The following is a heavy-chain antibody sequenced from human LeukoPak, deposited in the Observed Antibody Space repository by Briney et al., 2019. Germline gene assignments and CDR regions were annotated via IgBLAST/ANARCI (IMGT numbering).Heavy chain of an antibody. D-gene: IGHD1-1*01. V-gene: IGHV1-2*02. CDR1: GYTFTGYY. CDR2: INPNSGGT. CDR3: ARDSHRGYAFDI. Sequence: ASVKVSCKASGYTFTGYYMHWVRQAPPQGLEWMGWINPNSGGTNYAQKFQGRVTMTRDTSISTAYMELSRLRSDDTAVYYCARDSHRGYAFDIWGQGTMVTVSS. J-gene: IGHJ3*02.